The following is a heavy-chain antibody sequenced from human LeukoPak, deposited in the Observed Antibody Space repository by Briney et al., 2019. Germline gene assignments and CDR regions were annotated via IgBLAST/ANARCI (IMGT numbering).Heavy chain of an antibody. D-gene: IGHD6-13*01. CDR2: INHSGST. CDR3: ARHLIAAAAGWYNWFDP. Sequence: PSETLSLTCTVSGGSISSYYWSWIRQPPGKGLEWIGEINHSGSTNYNPSLKSRVTISVDTSKNQFSLKLSSVTAADTAVYYCARHLIAAAAGWYNWFDPWGQGTLVTVSS. V-gene: IGHV4-34*01. J-gene: IGHJ5*02. CDR1: GGSISSYY.